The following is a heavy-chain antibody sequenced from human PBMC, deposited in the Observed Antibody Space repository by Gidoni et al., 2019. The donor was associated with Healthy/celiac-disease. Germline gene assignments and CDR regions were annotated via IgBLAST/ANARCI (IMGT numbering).Heavy chain of an antibody. CDR1: GFTFSSYA. D-gene: IGHD5-18*01. CDR2: ISGSGGST. J-gene: IGHJ6*02. CDR3: AKRGYSYGYVFFFPRGMDV. Sequence: EVQLLESGGGLVQPGGSLRLSCAASGFTFSSYAISWVRQAPGKGLEWVSAISGSGGSTYYADSVKGRFTISRDNSKNTLYLQMNSLRAEDTAVYYCAKRGYSYGYVFFFPRGMDVWGQGTTVTVSS. V-gene: IGHV3-23*01.